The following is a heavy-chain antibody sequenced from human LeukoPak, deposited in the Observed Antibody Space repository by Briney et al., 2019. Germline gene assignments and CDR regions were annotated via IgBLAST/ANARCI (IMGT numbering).Heavy chain of an antibody. J-gene: IGHJ4*02. CDR2: IDGEGSVT. CDR1: GFTFSTYW. V-gene: IGHV3-74*01. CDR3: ARNYEEWLRILDY. D-gene: IGHD5-12*01. Sequence: GGSLRLSCAASGFTFSTYWMHWVRQAPGKGLVWVSRIDGEGSVTKYTDSVKGRFTISRDNAKNSLYLQMNSLRAEDTAVYYCARNYEEWLRILDYWGQGTLVTVSS.